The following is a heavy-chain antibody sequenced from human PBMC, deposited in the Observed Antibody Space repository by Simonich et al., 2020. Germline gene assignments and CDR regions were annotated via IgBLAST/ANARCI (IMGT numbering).Heavy chain of an antibody. CDR3: ARGKGWKNAFDI. Sequence: QVQLQQLGAGLLKPSETLSLTCAVYGGSFSGHYWSRIRQPPEKGLEWIGEINHSGRNNYNPSLQSLVTRSVDTSKSQLSLKLSSVTAADTAVYYCARGKGWKNAFDIWGQGKMVTVSS. D-gene: IGHD1-1*01. CDR1: GGSFSGHY. J-gene: IGHJ3*02. CDR2: INHSGRN. V-gene: IGHV4-34*01.